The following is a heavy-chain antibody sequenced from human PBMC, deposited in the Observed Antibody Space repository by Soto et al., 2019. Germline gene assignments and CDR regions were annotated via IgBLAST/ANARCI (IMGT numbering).Heavy chain of an antibody. Sequence: GGSLRLSCAASGFTFSSYAMHWVRQAPGKGLEYVSAISSNGGSTYYANSVKGRFTISRDNSKNTLYLQMGSLRAEDMAVYYCARGPNSSGWYRDFHHWGQGTLVTVSS. CDR2: ISSNGGST. CDR3: ARGPNSSGWYRDFHH. CDR1: GFTFSSYA. D-gene: IGHD6-19*01. J-gene: IGHJ1*01. V-gene: IGHV3-64*01.